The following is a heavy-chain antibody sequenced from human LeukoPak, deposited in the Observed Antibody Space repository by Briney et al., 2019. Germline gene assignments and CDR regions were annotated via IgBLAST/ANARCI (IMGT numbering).Heavy chain of an antibody. CDR3: ATGVVVPAPFDY. V-gene: IGHV1-24*01. J-gene: IGHJ4*02. Sequence: AASVKVSCKVSGYTLTELSMRWVRQAPGKGLEWMGGFDPEDGETIYAQKFQGRVTMTEDTSTDTAYMELSSLRSEDTAVYYCATGVVVPAPFDYWGQGTLVTVSS. D-gene: IGHD2-2*01. CDR2: FDPEDGET. CDR1: GYTLTELS.